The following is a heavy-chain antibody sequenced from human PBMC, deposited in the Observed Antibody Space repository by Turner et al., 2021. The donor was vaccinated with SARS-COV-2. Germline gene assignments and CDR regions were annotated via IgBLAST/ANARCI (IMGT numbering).Heavy chain of an antibody. J-gene: IGHJ4*02. CDR1: GFTVSSTY. D-gene: IGHD6-13*01. Sequence: EVQLLESGGGLVQPGGSLRLPCTASGFTVSSTYMSWVRQAPGKGLEWVSVIYSGGSTYYADSVKGRFTISRDNSKNTLYLQMNSLRAEDTAVYYCARDLEAAAGPWGQGTLVTVSS. CDR3: ARDLEAAAGP. V-gene: IGHV3-66*01. CDR2: IYSGGST.